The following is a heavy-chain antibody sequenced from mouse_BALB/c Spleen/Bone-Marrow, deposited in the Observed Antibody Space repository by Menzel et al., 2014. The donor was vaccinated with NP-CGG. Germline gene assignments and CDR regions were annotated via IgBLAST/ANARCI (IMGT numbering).Heavy chain of an antibody. Sequence: QVQLQQPGAELVEPGASVKLSCKASGYTFTSYWMHWVKQRPGQGLEWIGEIDPSDSYTNYNQKFKGKATLTVDKSSSTAYMQLSSLTSEDSAVYYCARREYYGSSYLYFDYWGQGTTLTVSS. V-gene: IGHV1-69*02. CDR1: GYTFTSYW. D-gene: IGHD1-1*01. CDR2: IDPSDSYT. CDR3: ARREYYGSSYLYFDY. J-gene: IGHJ2*01.